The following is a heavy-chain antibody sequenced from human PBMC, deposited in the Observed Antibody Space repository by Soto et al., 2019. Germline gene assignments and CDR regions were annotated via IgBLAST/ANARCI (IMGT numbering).Heavy chain of an antibody. CDR3: ARGIAAAGVSPLDY. J-gene: IGHJ4*02. V-gene: IGHV3-33*01. CDR2: IWYDGSNK. CDR1: GFTFSSYG. D-gene: IGHD6-13*01. Sequence: PGGSLRLSCAASGFTFSSYGMHGVRQAPGKGLEWVAVIWYDGSNKYYADSVKGRFTISRDNSKNTLYLQMNSLRSEDTAVYYCARGIAAAGVSPLDYWGQGTLVTVSS.